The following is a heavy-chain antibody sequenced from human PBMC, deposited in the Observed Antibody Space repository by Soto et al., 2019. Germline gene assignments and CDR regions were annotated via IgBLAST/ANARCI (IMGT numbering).Heavy chain of an antibody. CDR2: IIPIFGTA. J-gene: IGHJ6*02. V-gene: IGHV1-69*01. CDR3: ARVIVGATQRRYYYYGMDV. Sequence: SVQVSCKASGGTFSNYAIIWVRQAPGQGLEWMGGIIPIFGTANYAQKFQGRVTITADESTSTAYMELSSLRSEDTAVYYCARVIVGATQRRYYYYGMDVWGQGTTVTVSS. CDR1: GGTFSNYA. D-gene: IGHD1-26*01.